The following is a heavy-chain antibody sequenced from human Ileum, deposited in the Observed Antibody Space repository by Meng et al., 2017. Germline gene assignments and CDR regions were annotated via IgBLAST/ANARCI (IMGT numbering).Heavy chain of an antibody. J-gene: IGHJ4*02. CDR1: GGSSSGDY. Sequence: LQQQGPRVVKPSGTLSLTCAVDGGSSSGDYWRWLRQTPGKGLEWIGEINRGGATNYSPSLRSRATISIDTSKNQFSLNLTSVTAADTAVYYCAVGPASEWFFDSWGQGSLVTVSS. CDR3: AVGPASEWFFDS. V-gene: IGHV4-34*01. D-gene: IGHD3-3*01. CDR2: INRGGAT.